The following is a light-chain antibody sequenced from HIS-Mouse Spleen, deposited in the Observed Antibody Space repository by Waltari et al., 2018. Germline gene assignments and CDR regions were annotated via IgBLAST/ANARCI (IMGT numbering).Light chain of an antibody. CDR1: SSDVGSYNL. J-gene: IGLJ3*02. Sequence: QSALTQPASVSGSPGQSITISCTGPSSDVGSYNLVSWYQQHPGKAPKLMIDEGSKRPSGVSNRFSGSKSGNTASLTISGLQAEDEADYYCCSYAGSSTWVFGGGTKLTVL. CDR2: EGS. CDR3: CSYAGSSTWV. V-gene: IGLV2-23*01.